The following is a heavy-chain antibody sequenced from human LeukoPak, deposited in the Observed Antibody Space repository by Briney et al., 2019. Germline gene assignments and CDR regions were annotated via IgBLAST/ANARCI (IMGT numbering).Heavy chain of an antibody. D-gene: IGHD6-6*01. J-gene: IGHJ6*03. Sequence: GGSLRLSCAASGFTFSDYYMSWIRQAPGKGLEWVSYISSSGSTIYYADSVKGRFTISRDNAKNSLYLQMNSLRAEDTAVYYCARFNAKYSSSSYYYYYMDVWGKGTTVTVSS. CDR3: ARFNAKYSSSSYYYYYMDV. V-gene: IGHV3-11*01. CDR2: ISSSGSTI. CDR1: GFTFSDYY.